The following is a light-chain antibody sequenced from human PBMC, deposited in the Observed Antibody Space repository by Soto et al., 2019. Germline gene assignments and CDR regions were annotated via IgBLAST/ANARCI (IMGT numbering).Light chain of an antibody. V-gene: IGKV1-5*03. CDR2: KAS. Sequence: DIPMTQSPSILSASVGDRVTITCRASQSISNWLAWYQQKPGKAPKVLIYKASNLESGVPSRFSGSGSGTEFTLIISSLQPDDFATYYCQRYNYDFGGGTKVEIK. CDR1: QSISNW. CDR3: QRYNYD. J-gene: IGKJ4*01.